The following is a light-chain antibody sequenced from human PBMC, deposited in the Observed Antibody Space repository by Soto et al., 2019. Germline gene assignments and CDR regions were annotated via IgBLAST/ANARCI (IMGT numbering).Light chain of an antibody. CDR2: GAS. CDR1: QSVSSSY. Sequence: EIVLTKSPGTLSLYKGERATLSCRASQSVSSSYLAWYQQKPGQAPRLLIYGASTRATGIPARFSGSGSGTEFTLTIISLQSEDFAVYYCQHYNNWSQTLGQETKV. V-gene: IGKV3-15*01. J-gene: IGKJ1*01. CDR3: QHYNNWSQT.